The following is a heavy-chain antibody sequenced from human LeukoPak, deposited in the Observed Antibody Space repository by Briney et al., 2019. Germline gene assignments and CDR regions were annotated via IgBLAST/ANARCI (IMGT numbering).Heavy chain of an antibody. J-gene: IGHJ5*02. D-gene: IGHD5-18*01. Sequence: GGSLRLSCAASGFTFSSYEMNWVRQAPGKGLESVSYISSSGSTIYYADSVKGRFTISRDNAKNSLYLQMNSLRAEDTAVYYCARGFWGSSYNWFDPWGQGTLVTVSS. V-gene: IGHV3-48*03. CDR2: ISSSGSTI. CDR1: GFTFSSYE. CDR3: ARGFWGSSYNWFDP.